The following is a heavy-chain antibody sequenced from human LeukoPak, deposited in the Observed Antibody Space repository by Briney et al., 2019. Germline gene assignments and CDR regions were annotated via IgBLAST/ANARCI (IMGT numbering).Heavy chain of an antibody. J-gene: IGHJ4*02. Sequence: PGGSLRLSCAASGFTFDDYAMHWVRQAPGKGLEWVSAISGSGGSTYYADSVKGRFTISRDNSKNTLYLQMNSLRAEDTAVYYCAKGGAIFGVVDYWGQGTLVTVSS. CDR3: AKGGAIFGVVDY. D-gene: IGHD3-3*01. CDR2: ISGSGGST. CDR1: GFTFDDYA. V-gene: IGHV3-23*01.